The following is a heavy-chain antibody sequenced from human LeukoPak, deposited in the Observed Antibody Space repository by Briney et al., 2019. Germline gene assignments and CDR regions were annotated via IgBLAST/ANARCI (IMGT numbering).Heavy chain of an antibody. V-gene: IGHV4-59*01. CDR3: ARFKRAGGWSYFDY. CDR2: IYYSGST. Sequence: SETLSLTCTVSGGSISSYYWSWIRQLPGKGLEWIGHIYYSGSTNYNVSLKSRVTISVDTSKNQFSLKLSSVTAADTAVYYCARFKRAGGWSYFDYWGQGTLVTVSS. D-gene: IGHD6-19*01. J-gene: IGHJ4*02. CDR1: GGSISSYY.